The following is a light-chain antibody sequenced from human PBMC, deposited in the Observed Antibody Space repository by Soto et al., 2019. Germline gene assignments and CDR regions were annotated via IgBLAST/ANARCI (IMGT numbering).Light chain of an antibody. Sequence: QSVLTQPASVSGSPGQSITISCTGTSSDVGSYNLVSWYQQHPGKAPKLMIYEVSKRPSGVSNRFSGSKSGNTASLTISGLQAEDEADYYCCSYAGSNVVFGGGTEVTVL. CDR2: EVS. CDR1: SSDVGSYNL. CDR3: CSYAGSNVV. V-gene: IGLV2-23*02. J-gene: IGLJ2*01.